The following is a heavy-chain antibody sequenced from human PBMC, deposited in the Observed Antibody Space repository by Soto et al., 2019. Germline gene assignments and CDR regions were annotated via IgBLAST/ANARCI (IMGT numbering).Heavy chain of an antibody. V-gene: IGHV1-58*02. Sequence: SLKVSCKASGVTFTRSGIHWVRQARGQRLEWIGWIVVGSGNTNYAQKFQERVTITRDMSTSTAYMELSSLRSEDTAVYYCAASKWLRFSAFDYWGQGTLVPVSS. CDR1: GVTFTRSG. CDR3: AASKWLRFSAFDY. J-gene: IGHJ4*02. CDR2: IVVGSGNT. D-gene: IGHD5-12*01.